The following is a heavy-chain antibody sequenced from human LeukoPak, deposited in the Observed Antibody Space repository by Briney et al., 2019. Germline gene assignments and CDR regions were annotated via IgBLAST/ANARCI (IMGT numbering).Heavy chain of an antibody. D-gene: IGHD2-2*01. V-gene: IGHV4-61*01. CDR3: ARRGTSSSLDF. CDR1: GGSVSSSTFY. J-gene: IGHJ4*02. Sequence: SETLSLTCSVSGGSVSSSTFYWSWIRQPPGKGLEWIGYIYNSGSTKYNPSLKSRVTISVDTSKSQFSLMLSSVTAADTAVYYCARRGTSSSLDFWGQGTLVIVPS. CDR2: IYNSGST.